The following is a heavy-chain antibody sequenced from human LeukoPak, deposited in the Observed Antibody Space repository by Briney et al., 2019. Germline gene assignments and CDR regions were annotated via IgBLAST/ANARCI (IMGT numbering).Heavy chain of an antibody. J-gene: IGHJ4*02. D-gene: IGHD5-12*01. Sequence: GGSLRLSCAASGFSFSSYWMHWVRQAPGKGLVWVSRINSDGSSTSYADSVKGRFTISRDNAKNTLYLQMNSPRAEDTAVYYCARGFGYDNIVTYWGQGTLVTVSS. CDR3: ARGFGYDNIVTY. CDR2: INSDGSST. CDR1: GFSFSSYW. V-gene: IGHV3-74*01.